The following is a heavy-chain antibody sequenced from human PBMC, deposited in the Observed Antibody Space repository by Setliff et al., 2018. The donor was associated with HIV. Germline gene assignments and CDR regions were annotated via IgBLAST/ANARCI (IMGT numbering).Heavy chain of an antibody. V-gene: IGHV4-39*01. J-gene: IGHJ3*02. CDR3: ARLSPLRAFDI. CDR2: IFYRGTT. CDR1: GGSISSSTYY. Sequence: SETLSLTCTVPGGSISSSTYYWGWIRQPPGKGLEWVGSIFYRGTTYDNSSLKSRLTMSVDTSKNQFSLRLTFLTAADTAVYYCARLSPLRAFDIWGQGTMVTVSS.